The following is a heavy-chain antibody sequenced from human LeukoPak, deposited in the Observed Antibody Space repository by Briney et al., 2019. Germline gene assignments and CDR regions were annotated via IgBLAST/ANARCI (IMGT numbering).Heavy chain of an antibody. D-gene: IGHD3-22*01. CDR2: ISGSGGST. J-gene: IGHJ4*02. CDR3: AARKGHDSSGFHFDY. Sequence: GGSLRLSCAASGFTFSSYAMSWVRQAPGKGLEWVSAISGSGGSTYYADSVKGRFTISRDNSKNTLYLQMNSLRAEDTAVYYCAARKGHDSSGFHFDYWGQGTLVTVSS. V-gene: IGHV3-23*01. CDR1: GFTFSSYA.